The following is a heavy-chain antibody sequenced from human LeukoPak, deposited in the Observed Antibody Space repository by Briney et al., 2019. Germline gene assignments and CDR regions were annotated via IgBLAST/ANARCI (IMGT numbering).Heavy chain of an antibody. J-gene: IGHJ3*02. Sequence: KSGGSLRLSCAASGFTFSSYSINWVRQAPGKGLEWVSYISSSSNTIYYADSVKGRFTISRDNAKNSLSLQMNSLRADDTAVYYCARDRIQLWFDAFDIWGQGTMVTVSS. CDR3: ARDRIQLWFDAFDI. CDR2: ISSSSNTI. D-gene: IGHD5-18*01. V-gene: IGHV3-48*04. CDR1: GFTFSSYS.